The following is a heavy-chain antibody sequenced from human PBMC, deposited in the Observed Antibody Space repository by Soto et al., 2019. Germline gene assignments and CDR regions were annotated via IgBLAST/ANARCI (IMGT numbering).Heavy chain of an antibody. CDR1: GFTFSSYA. Sequence: EVQLLESGGGLVQPGGSLRLSCAASGFTFSSYAMRWVRQAPVKGLEWVSASSGSGGSTYYADSVKGRVTISRDKTKNTRYPQRNSRRAEDTAVYYCARRGRGSYYDYWGQGTLVTVSS. CDR2: SSGSGGST. V-gene: IGHV3-23*01. J-gene: IGHJ4*02. CDR3: ARRGRGSYYDY. D-gene: IGHD3-16*01.